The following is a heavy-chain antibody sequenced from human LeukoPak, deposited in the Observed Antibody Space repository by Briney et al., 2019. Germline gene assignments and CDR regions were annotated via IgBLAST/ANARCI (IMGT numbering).Heavy chain of an antibody. J-gene: IGHJ4*02. CDR1: GGSISSYY. Sequence: TSETLSLTCTVSGGSISSYYWSWIRQPPGKGLEWIGYIYHRGSANYNPSLKSRVAMSLDTSKNQFSLKLTSVTAADTAVYYCARGGGYYTSGSYPGYWGQGTLVTVSS. D-gene: IGHD3-10*01. CDR3: ARGGGYYTSGSYPGY. CDR2: IYHRGSA. V-gene: IGHV4-59*01.